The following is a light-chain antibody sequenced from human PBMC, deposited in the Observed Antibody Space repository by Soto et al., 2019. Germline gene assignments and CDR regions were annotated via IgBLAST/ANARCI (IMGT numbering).Light chain of an antibody. J-gene: IGKJ2*01. Sequence: EIVLTQSPGTLSLSPGERATLSCRASQSVSGGELAWYQQNPGQAPRLLIDAASSRAIGIPDRFSGSGSGTDFTLTISRLAPEDFAVYYCQQYGGSSYTFGQGTKVEIK. CDR3: QQYGGSSYT. CDR2: AAS. CDR1: QSVSGGE. V-gene: IGKV3-20*01.